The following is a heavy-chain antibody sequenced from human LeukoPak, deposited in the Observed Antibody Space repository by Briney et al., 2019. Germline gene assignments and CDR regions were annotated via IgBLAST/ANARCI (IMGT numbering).Heavy chain of an antibody. D-gene: IGHD2-2*01. Sequence: GRSLRLSCAASGFTFSSYAMDWGRQGPGKGLEWVAVISYDGSIKYYADSVKGRFTISRDNSKNTLYLQMNSLRAEDTAVYYCARGRLGYCSSTSCLSPDYWGQGTLVTVSS. CDR2: ISYDGSIK. V-gene: IGHV3-30-3*01. CDR1: GFTFSSYA. CDR3: ARGRLGYCSSTSCLSPDY. J-gene: IGHJ4*02.